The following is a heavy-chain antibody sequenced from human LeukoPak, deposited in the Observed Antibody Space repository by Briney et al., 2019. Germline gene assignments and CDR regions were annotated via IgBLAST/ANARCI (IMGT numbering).Heavy chain of an antibody. V-gene: IGHV3-23*01. CDR2: ISGSGGST. CDR1: GFTFSSYA. CDR3: AKEGFYYDILTGYHLPYYYYMDV. Sequence: GGSLRLSCAASGFTFSSYAMSWVRQAPGKGLEWVSAISGSGGSTYYADSVKGRFTISRDNSKNTLYLQMNSLRAEDTAVYYCAKEGFYYDILTGYHLPYYYYMDVWGKRTTVTVSS. D-gene: IGHD3-9*01. J-gene: IGHJ6*03.